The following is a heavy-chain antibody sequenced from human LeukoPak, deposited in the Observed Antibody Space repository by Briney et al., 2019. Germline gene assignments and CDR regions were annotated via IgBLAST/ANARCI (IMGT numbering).Heavy chain of an antibody. Sequence: SETLSLTCTVSGGSISSYYWSWIRQPPGEGLEWIGYIYYSGSTNYNPSLKSRVTISVDTSKNQFSLKLSSVTAADTAVYYCARRSRYFSWFDPWGQGTLVTVSS. CDR3: ARRSRYFSWFDP. CDR1: GGSISSYY. CDR2: IYYSGST. V-gene: IGHV4-59*08. D-gene: IGHD3-9*01. J-gene: IGHJ5*02.